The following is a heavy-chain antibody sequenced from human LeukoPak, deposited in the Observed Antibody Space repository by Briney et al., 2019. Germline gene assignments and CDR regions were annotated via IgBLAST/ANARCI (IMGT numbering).Heavy chain of an antibody. CDR3: ARDYYYDSINYFHAF. V-gene: IGHV3-11*01. J-gene: IGHJ4*02. CDR2: ISSSSRTI. CDR1: GFTFSDYY. Sequence: SGGSLRLSCAASGFTFSDYYMSWVRQAPGKGLEWISCISSSSRTIYYADSVKGRFTISRDNAKNSLYLQMNSLRAEDTAVYYCARDYYYDSINYFHAFWGQGTLVTVSS. D-gene: IGHD3-22*01.